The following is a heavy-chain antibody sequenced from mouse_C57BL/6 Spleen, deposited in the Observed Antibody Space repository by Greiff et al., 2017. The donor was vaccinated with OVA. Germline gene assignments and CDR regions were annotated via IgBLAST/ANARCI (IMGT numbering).Heavy chain of an antibody. CDR2: IDPETGGP. V-gene: IGHV1-15*01. Sequence: QVQLQQSGAELVRPGASVTLSCKASGYTFTDYEMHWVKQTPVHGLEWIGAIDPETGGPAYNQKFKSKAILTADKSSSTAYMELLSLTSEESAVYYCTRDWYYYGSTYYAMDDWGQGTSVTVDS. CDR3: TRDWYYYGSTYYAMDD. CDR1: GYTFTDYE. D-gene: IGHD1-1*01. J-gene: IGHJ4*01.